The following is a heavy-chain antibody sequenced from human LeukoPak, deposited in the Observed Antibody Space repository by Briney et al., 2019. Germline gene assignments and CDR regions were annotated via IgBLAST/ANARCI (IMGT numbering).Heavy chain of an antibody. D-gene: IGHD3-9*01. CDR1: GFTFSNYG. V-gene: IGHV3-33*06. CDR3: AKAREQLRYFDWLPTEEN. J-gene: IGHJ4*02. CDR2: IWYDGSNK. Sequence: PGRSLRLSCAASGFTFSNYGMHWVRQAPGKGRGWVAVIWYDGSNKYYTDSVKGRFTISRDNSKNTLYLQMNSLRAEDTAVYYCAKAREQLRYFDWLPTEENWGQGTLVTVSS.